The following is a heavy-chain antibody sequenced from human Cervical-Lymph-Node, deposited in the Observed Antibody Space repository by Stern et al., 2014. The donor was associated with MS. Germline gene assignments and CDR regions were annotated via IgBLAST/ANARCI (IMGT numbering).Heavy chain of an antibody. V-gene: IGHV2-5*02. CDR3: AHDLEPYDSSDNWFDP. CDR1: GFSLSTSGVG. Sequence: QITLKESGPTLVKPTQTLTLTCTFSGFSLSTSGVGVGWIRQPPGKALEWLALIYWDDDKRYNASLKSRLTITKDTSKNQVVLRMTNMDPVDTATYYCAHDLEPYDSSDNWFDPWGQGILVTVSS. CDR2: IYWDDDK. J-gene: IGHJ5*02. D-gene: IGHD3-22*01.